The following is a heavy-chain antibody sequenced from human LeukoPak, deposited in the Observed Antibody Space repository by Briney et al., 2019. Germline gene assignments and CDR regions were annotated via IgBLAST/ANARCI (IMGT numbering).Heavy chain of an antibody. Sequence: GRSLRLSCAASGFTFSSYAMHWVRQAPGKGLEWAAVISYDGSNKFYADSVKGRFTISRDNSKNTLFLQMNSLIAEDTAVYYCARDRSQRAYSYGPDGEWGQGTLVTVSS. J-gene: IGHJ4*02. CDR1: GFTFSSYA. V-gene: IGHV3-30*01. CDR2: ISYDGSNK. D-gene: IGHD5-18*01. CDR3: ARDRSQRAYSYGPDGE.